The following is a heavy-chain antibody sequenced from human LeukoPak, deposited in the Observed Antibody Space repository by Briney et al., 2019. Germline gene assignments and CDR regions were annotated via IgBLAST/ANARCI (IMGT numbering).Heavy chain of an antibody. CDR2: INHSGST. CDR3: ASAAEPENWFDP. CDR1: GGSFSGYY. Sequence: PSETLSLTCAVYGGSFSGYYWSWIRQPPGKGLEWIGEINHSGSTKQNPSLKSRVTISVDTSKDQFSLKLSSVTAADTAVYYCASAAEPENWFDPWGQGTLVTVSS. V-gene: IGHV4-34*01. D-gene: IGHD1-26*01. J-gene: IGHJ5*02.